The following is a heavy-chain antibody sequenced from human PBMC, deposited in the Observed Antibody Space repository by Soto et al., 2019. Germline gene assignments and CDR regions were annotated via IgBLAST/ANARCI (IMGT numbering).Heavy chain of an antibody. D-gene: IGHD3-10*01. CDR2: ISYDGSNK. CDR1: GFTFSSYG. V-gene: IGHV3-30*18. CDR3: AKDQDRYGSGSFGY. J-gene: IGHJ4*02. Sequence: QVQLVESGGGVVQPGRSLRLSCAASGFTFSSYGMHWVRQAPGKGLEWVAVISYDGSNKYYADSVKGRFTISRDNSKNTLYLQMNSLRAEDTAVYYCAKDQDRYGSGSFGYWGQGTLVTVSS.